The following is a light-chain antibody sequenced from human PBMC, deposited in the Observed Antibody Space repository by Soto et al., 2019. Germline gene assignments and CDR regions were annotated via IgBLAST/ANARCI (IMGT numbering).Light chain of an antibody. J-gene: IGLJ7*01. CDR2: VNSDGSH. CDR1: SGHSNYA. Sequence: QHVLTQSPSASASLGASVKLTCTLSSGHSNYAIAWHQQQPEKGPRYLMKVNSDGSHNKGDGIPDRFSGSSSGAERYLTISSLQSEDEADYYCQTWGTGVAVFGGGTQLTVL. V-gene: IGLV4-69*01. CDR3: QTWGTGVAV.